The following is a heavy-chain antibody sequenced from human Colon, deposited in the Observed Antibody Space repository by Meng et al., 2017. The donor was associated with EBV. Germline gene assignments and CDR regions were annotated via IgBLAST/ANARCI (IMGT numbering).Heavy chain of an antibody. CDR3: ARGKQEAWELLDY. CDR1: GVSISSNIR. CDR2: IDDSGST. V-gene: IGHV4-4*02. Sequence: QEQPAAWGPGLVQPVGTLFPTCGVGGVSISSNIRWTWVPPPPGKGLEWIGDIDDSGSTNYNPSINSRISISLDKYKNHFSLKVNSVTAADTAVYYCARGKQEAWELLDYWGQGALVTVSS. D-gene: IGHD1-26*01. J-gene: IGHJ4*02.